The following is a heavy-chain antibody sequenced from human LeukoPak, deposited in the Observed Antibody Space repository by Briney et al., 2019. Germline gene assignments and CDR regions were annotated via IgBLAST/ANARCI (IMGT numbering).Heavy chain of an antibody. CDR1: GFTFSSYR. V-gene: IGHV3-21*01. Sequence: PGGSLRLSCAASGFTFSSYRMSWVRQAPGQGLVWVSSISHNGSYIYYADLVKGRFTMSRDTATNSLYLQMRSLRAEDTAVYYCARDIRDYNDNARWYYWGPGTLVTVSS. CDR3: ARDIRDYNDNARWYY. D-gene: IGHD3-22*01. J-gene: IGHJ4*02. CDR2: ISHNGSYI.